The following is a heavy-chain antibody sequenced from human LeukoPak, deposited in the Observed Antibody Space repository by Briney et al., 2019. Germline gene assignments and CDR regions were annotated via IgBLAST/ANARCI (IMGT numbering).Heavy chain of an antibody. Sequence: GGSLRLSCAVSGFTFSSYSMNWVRRAPGKGLEWVSAISDSGDATYYADSVKGRFTISRDNSKSTLYLQMNNLRAEDTALYYCAKERGHSKPFDYWGQGTLVTVPS. D-gene: IGHD4-23*01. CDR2: ISDSGDAT. V-gene: IGHV3-23*01. CDR1: GFTFSSYS. J-gene: IGHJ4*02. CDR3: AKERGHSKPFDY.